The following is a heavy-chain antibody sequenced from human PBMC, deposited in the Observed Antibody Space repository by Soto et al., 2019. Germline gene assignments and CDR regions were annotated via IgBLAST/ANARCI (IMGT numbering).Heavy chain of an antibody. V-gene: IGHV1-46*01. Sequence: ASVKVSCKASGYTFTSYYMHWVRQAPGQGLEWMGIINPSGGSTSYAQKYQGRVTMTRDTSTSTVYMELSSLRYEDTAVYYCARLVLGYSSGCYMEGIAYYYYGMDVWGQGTTVTISS. CDR2: INPSGGST. D-gene: IGHD6-19*01. CDR3: ARLVLGYSSGCYMEGIAYYYYGMDV. J-gene: IGHJ6*02. CDR1: GYTFTSYY.